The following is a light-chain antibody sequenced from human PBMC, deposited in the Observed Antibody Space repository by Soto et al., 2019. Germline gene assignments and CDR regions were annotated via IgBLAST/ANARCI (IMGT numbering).Light chain of an antibody. CDR2: DAS. V-gene: IGKV3-11*01. CDR1: QSVSSY. Sequence: EIVLTQSPDTLSLSPGERATLSCRASQSVSSYLAWYQQKPGQAPRLLIYDASNRATGIPARFSGSGSVTDITLTTSSLEPEDFTVYYCQQRTHWGVTFGGGTKVEIK. J-gene: IGKJ4*01. CDR3: QQRTHWGVT.